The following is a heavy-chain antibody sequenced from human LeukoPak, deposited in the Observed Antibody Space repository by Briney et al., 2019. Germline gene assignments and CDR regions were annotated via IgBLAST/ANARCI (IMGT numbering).Heavy chain of an antibody. CDR2: IIPIFGTA. J-gene: IGHJ4*02. Sequence: SVKVSFKASGGTFSSYAISWVRQAPGQGLEWMGGIIPIFGTANYAQKFQGRVTITADKSTSTAYMELSSLRSEDTAVYYCARSGFGELPFDYWGQGTLVTVSS. CDR1: GGTFSSYA. V-gene: IGHV1-69*06. D-gene: IGHD3-10*01. CDR3: ARSGFGELPFDY.